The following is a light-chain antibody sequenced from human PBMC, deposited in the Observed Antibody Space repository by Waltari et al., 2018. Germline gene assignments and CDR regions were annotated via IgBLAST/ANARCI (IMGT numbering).Light chain of an antibody. CDR1: QSVFHSSDSKNY. V-gene: IGKV4-1*01. CDR3: QQHYSSPLT. CDR2: WAA. J-gene: IGKJ4*01. Sequence: DIVMTQSPDSLAVSLGERATINCKSSQSVFHSSDSKNYLTWYQQKPGQPPKLLIYWAATRQSGVPDRFSGSGSGTDFTLTISSRQAEDVALYYCQQHYSSPLTFGGGTKVEIQ.